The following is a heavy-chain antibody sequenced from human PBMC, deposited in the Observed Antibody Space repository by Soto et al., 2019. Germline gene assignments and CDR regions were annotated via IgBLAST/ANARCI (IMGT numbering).Heavy chain of an antibody. CDR1: GYSFTSYG. CDR2: ISAYNGNT. Sequence: GASVKVSCKASGYSFTSYGISWVRQAPGQGLEWMGWISAYNGNTNYAQKLQGRVTMTTDTSTSTAYTELRSLRSDDTAVYYCAREGYSGYDPLDYWGQGTQVTVSS. D-gene: IGHD5-12*01. CDR3: AREGYSGYDPLDY. V-gene: IGHV1-18*01. J-gene: IGHJ4*02.